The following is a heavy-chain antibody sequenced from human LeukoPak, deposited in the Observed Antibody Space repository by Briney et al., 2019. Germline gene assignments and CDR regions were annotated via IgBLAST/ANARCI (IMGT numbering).Heavy chain of an antibody. D-gene: IGHD3-10*01. Sequence: SETLSLACTVSGGSISSYYGSWIRQPAGKGLEWIGRIYTSGSTNYNPSLKSRVTMSVDTSKNQFSLKLSSVAAADTAVYYCARGDGRRGSGSFFYWGQGTLVTVSS. V-gene: IGHV4-4*07. CDR2: IYTSGST. J-gene: IGHJ4*02. CDR1: GGSISSYY. CDR3: ARGDGRRGSGSFFY.